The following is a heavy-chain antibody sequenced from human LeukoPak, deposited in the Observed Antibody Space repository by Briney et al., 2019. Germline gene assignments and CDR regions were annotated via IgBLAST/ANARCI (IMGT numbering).Heavy chain of an antibody. V-gene: IGHV3-23*01. CDR3: AKRDYYDSSGYSPLFDY. J-gene: IGHJ4*02. Sequence: PGGSLRLSCAASGFTFSNYAMAWVRQAPGKGLEWVSGISGNGGKIYYADSVKGRFTISRDNSKNTLYLQMNSLRGEDTAVYYCAKRDYYDSSGYSPLFDYWCQGTLVTVSS. D-gene: IGHD3-22*01. CDR1: GFTFSNYA. CDR2: ISGNGGKI.